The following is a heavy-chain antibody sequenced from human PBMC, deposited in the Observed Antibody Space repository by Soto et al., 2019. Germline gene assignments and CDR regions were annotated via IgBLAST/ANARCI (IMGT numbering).Heavy chain of an antibody. CDR3: ARGVQGSLYFDL. V-gene: IGHV3-74*01. CDR1: GYIFSSYW. CDR2: INNDGSST. J-gene: IGHJ2*01. Sequence: EEQLVESGGGLVQPGGSLSLSCAASGYIFSSYWMHWVRQVPGKGLVWVSRINNDGSSTTYADSVNGGFTVSRDNAKNTLYLQMIRLRAVYTAVYFCARGVQGSLYFDLWGRCTLVTVSA.